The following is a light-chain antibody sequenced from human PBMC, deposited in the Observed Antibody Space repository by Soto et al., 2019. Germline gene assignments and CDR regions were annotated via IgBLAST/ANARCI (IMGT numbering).Light chain of an antibody. CDR2: RND. CDR3: AAWDDGLIGSVA. V-gene: IGLV1-44*01. CDR1: SSNIGKNT. Sequence: QSVLTQPPSASGTPGQRVTISCSGSSSNIGKNTVNWYQDLPGTAPQLLIFRNDQRPSGVPDRFSASKSGTSASLTISGLQSDDEADYYCAAWDDGLIGSVAFGGGTKVTVL. J-gene: IGLJ2*01.